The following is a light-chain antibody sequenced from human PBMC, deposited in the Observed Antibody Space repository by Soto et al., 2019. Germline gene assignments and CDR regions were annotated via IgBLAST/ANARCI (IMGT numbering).Light chain of an antibody. V-gene: IGKV1-39*01. Sequence: DIQMTQSPSSLSASVGDRVTISCRASQTISTYLHWYQHKPGRAPRLLISDVSTLQSGVPGRFRGSGSETEFTLTINYLQPEDFATYYCQQGYSIHALTVGVGTKVDIX. J-gene: IGKJ4*01. CDR3: QQGYSIHALT. CDR1: QTISTY. CDR2: DVS.